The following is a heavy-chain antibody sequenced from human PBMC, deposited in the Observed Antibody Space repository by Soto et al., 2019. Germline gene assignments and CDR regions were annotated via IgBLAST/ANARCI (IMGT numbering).Heavy chain of an antibody. CDR2: ISYDGSNK. D-gene: IGHD3-22*01. CDR1: GFTFSSYA. Sequence: QVQLVESGGGVVQPGRSLRLSCAASGFTFSSYAMHWVRQAPGKGLEWVAVISYDGSNKYYADSVKGRFTISRDNSKNTLYLQMNSLRAEDTAVYYCARATTMIVVVGAFDIWGQGTMVTVSS. J-gene: IGHJ3*02. V-gene: IGHV3-30-3*01. CDR3: ARATTMIVVVGAFDI.